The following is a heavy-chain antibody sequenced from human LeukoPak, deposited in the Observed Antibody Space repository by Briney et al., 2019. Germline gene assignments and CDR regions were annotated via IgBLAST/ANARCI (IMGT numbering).Heavy chain of an antibody. CDR3: ARKLQVVPAADFDY. CDR1: GGSFSGYY. J-gene: IGHJ4*02. D-gene: IGHD2-2*01. Sequence: SETLSLTCAVYGGSFSGYYRSWIRQPPGKGLEWIGEINHSGSTNYNPSLKSRVTISVDTSKNQFSLKLSSVTAADTAVYYCARKLQVVPAADFDYWGQGTLVTVSS. V-gene: IGHV4-34*01. CDR2: INHSGST.